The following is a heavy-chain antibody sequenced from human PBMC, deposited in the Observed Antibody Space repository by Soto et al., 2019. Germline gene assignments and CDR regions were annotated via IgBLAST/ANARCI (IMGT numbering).Heavy chain of an antibody. CDR2: MNPNTVNT. CDR3: AREITVKFPK. Sequence: QVQLVQSGAEVKKPGASVKVSCKASGYTFTSYDINCLRQATGQGLEWMGWMNPNTVNTGYAQKFQGRVTMTRNTSISTAYMELSSLRSEDTAVYYCAREITVKFPKWGQGTLVTVSS. CDR1: GYTFTSYD. D-gene: IGHD1-20*01. V-gene: IGHV1-8*01. J-gene: IGHJ4*02.